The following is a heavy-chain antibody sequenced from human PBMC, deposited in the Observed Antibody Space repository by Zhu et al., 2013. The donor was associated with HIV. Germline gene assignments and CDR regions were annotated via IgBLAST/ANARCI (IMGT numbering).Heavy chain of an antibody. CDR2: ISPYNGKT. Sequence: QVQLVQSGTEVRSLGLSEGLLQGFWLHLIRYGINWVRQAPGQGLEWMGWISPYNGKTDYAQKLQDRVSMTIDTSTNTAYMELWRLRSDDTAVYYCARDNRDNWNTGGWLDPWGQGALVTVSS. D-gene: IGHD1-20*01. CDR1: LHLIRYG. CDR3: ARDNRDNWNTGGWLDP. J-gene: IGHJ5*02. V-gene: IGHV1-18*01.